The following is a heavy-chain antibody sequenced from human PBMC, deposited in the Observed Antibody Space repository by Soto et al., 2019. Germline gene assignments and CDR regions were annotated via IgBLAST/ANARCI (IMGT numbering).Heavy chain of an antibody. J-gene: IGHJ4*02. CDR2: ISGSGGST. CDR1: GFTFSSYA. CDR3: ANGYYYDSSGYSPLNDY. D-gene: IGHD3-22*01. V-gene: IGHV3-23*01. Sequence: GGSLRLSCAASGFTFSSYAMSWVRQAPGKGLEWVSAISGSGGSTYYADSVKGRFTISRDNSKSTLYLQMNSLRAEDTAVYYCANGYYYDSSGYSPLNDYWGQGTLVTVSS.